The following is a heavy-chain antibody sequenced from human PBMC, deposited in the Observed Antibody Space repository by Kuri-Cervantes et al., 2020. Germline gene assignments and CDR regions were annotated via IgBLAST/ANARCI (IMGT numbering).Heavy chain of an antibody. CDR3: ARESGVVVPAAISFDYYYMDV. CDR2: INHSGST. Sequence: GSLRLSCAVYGGSFSGYYWSWTRQPPGKGLEWIGEINHSGSTNYNPSRKSRVTISVDTSKNQFSLKLSSVTAADTAVYYCARESGVVVPAAISFDYYYMDVWGKGTTVTVSS. J-gene: IGHJ6*03. D-gene: IGHD2-2*02. V-gene: IGHV4-34*01. CDR1: GGSFSGYY.